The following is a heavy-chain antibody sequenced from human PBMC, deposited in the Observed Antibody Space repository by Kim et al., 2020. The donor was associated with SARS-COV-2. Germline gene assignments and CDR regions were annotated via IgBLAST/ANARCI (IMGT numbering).Heavy chain of an antibody. CDR2: IYYSGST. CDR3: ARDPRGLYGDYLPWFDP. Sequence: SETLSLTCTVSGGSISSGGYYWSWIRQHPGKGLEWIGYIYYSGSTYYNPSLKSRVTISVDTSKNQFSLKLSSVTAADTAVYYCARDPRGLYGDYLPWFDPWGQGTLVTVSS. CDR1: GGSISSGGYY. J-gene: IGHJ5*02. D-gene: IGHD4-17*01. V-gene: IGHV4-31*03.